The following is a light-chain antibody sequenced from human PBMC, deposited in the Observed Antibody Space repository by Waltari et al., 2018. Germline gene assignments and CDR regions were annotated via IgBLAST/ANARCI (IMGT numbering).Light chain of an antibody. CDR2: DVL. CDR1: TSDIGYYKY. CDR3: SSSSISSNYVV. Sequence: QSALTQPASVSGSPGQSITISCTGTTSDIGYYKYVSWYQQHPGKAPNLIICDVLHRPSAVSYRFSGSKSGNTASLTISVLRAEDEAEYHGSSSSISSNYVVFGTGTTVTVL. V-gene: IGLV2-14*03. J-gene: IGLJ1*01.